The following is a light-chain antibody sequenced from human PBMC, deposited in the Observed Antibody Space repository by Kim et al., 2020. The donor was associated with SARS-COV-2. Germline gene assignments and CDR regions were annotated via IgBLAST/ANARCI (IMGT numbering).Light chain of an antibody. CDR3: QSYDSSLTVL. CDR2: ANS. V-gene: IGLV1-40*01. CDR1: SSNIGAGYD. J-gene: IGLJ2*01. Sequence: QSVLTQPPSVSGAPRQRVTISCTGSSSNIGAGYDVHWYQHLPGTAPKLLIFANSNRPSGVPDRFSGSKSGTSASLAITGLQAEDEADYYCQSYDSSLTVLFGGGTQLTVL.